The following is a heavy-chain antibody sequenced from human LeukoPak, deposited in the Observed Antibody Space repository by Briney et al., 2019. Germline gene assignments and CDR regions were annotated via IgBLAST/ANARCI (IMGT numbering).Heavy chain of an antibody. CDR3: ARGRGIVGATDYYYYMDV. D-gene: IGHD1-26*01. Sequence: SETLSLTCTVSGYSINSGYYWSWIRQPPGKGLEWIGEINHSGSTNYNPSLKSRVTISVDTSKNQFSLKLSSVTAADTAVYYCARGRGIVGATDYYYYMDVWGKGTTVTVSS. J-gene: IGHJ6*03. CDR2: INHSGST. CDR1: GYSINSGYY. V-gene: IGHV4-34*01.